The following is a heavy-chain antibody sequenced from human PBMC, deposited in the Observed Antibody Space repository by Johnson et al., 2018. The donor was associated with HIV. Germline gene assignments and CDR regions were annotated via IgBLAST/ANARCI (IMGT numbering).Heavy chain of an antibody. CDR2: ISSSGNSM. V-gene: IGHV3-11*04. CDR3: AGAPGVRGVDAFDV. Sequence: QVQLVESGGGLVNPGGSLRLSCAASGFTFSDYYMSWIRQAPGKGLEWVSYISSSGNSMYYADSVKGRFTISRDNAKNSLYLQMNILRAEDPAVYYCAGAPGVRGVDAFDVWGQGTMVTVSS. J-gene: IGHJ3*01. D-gene: IGHD3-10*01. CDR1: GFTFSDYY.